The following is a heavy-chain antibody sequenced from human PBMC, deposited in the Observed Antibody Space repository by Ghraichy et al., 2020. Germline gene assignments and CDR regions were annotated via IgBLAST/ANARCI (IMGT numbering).Heavy chain of an antibody. CDR2: ISHDGSHK. V-gene: IGHV3-30*03. CDR3: GISPWSIAERDGMDV. Sequence: GGSLRLSCAASGFAFSNYGMHWVRQAPGKGLEWVAVISHDGSHKDYGDFVKGRFTISRDNSENMLHLQMISLGVEDTAIYYCGISPWSIAERDGMDVWGQGNTVTVSS. D-gene: IGHD6-6*01. J-gene: IGHJ6*02. CDR1: GFAFSNYG.